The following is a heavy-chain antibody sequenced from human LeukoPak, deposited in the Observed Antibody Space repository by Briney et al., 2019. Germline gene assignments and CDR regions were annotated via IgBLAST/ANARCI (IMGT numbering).Heavy chain of an antibody. CDR2: IYTSGST. CDR3: ATIGPSVAAEGY. V-gene: IGHV4-4*07. D-gene: IGHD6-13*01. CDR1: GGSISSYY. Sequence: SETLSLTCTVSGGSISSYYWSWIRQPAGKGLEWIGRIYTSGSTNHNPSLKSRVTISVDTSKNQFSLKLTSVTAADTAVYYCATIGPSVAAEGYWGQGILITVSS. J-gene: IGHJ4*02.